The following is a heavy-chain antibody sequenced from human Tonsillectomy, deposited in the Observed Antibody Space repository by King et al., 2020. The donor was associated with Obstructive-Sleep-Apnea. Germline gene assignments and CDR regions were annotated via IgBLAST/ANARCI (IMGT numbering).Heavy chain of an antibody. V-gene: IGHV3-30*18. D-gene: IGHD1-20*01. CDR1: GFTFSSNG. J-gene: IGHJ4*02. CDR2: ISYDGSNK. Sequence: VQLVESGGGVVQPGRSLRISCAASGFTFSSNGMHWVRQAPGKGLEWVALISYDGSNKYYADSVKGRFTISRDNSKNTLYLQMNSLRAEDTAVYYCAQDIEDITGTTSGFDYWGQGTLVTVSS. CDR3: AQDIEDITGTTSGFDY.